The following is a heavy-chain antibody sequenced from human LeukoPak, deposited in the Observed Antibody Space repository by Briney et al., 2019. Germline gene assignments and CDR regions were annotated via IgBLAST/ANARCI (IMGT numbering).Heavy chain of an antibody. CDR1: GFTFSRSD. J-gene: IGHJ4*02. CDR2: IGTSGDT. Sequence: PGGSLRLSCAASGFTFSRSDMHWVRQVTGKGLEWVSGIGTSGDTFYSDSVKGRFTISRDNSKNTLYLQMNSLRAEDTAVYYCAKGSPSGSEPHFDYWGQGTLVTVSS. V-gene: IGHV3-13*01. D-gene: IGHD1-26*01. CDR3: AKGSPSGSEPHFDY.